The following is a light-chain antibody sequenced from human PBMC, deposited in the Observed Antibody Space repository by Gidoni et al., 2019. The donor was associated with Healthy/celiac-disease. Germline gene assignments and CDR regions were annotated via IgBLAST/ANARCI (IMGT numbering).Light chain of an antibody. J-gene: IGKJ5*01. Sequence: EIVLTQSPATLSLSPGERATLSCRASQSVSSYLAWYQQKPGQAPRLLIYDASNRATGIPARFSGSGSGTYFTLTISSLEPEYFAVYYCQQRSNWLPITFGQGTRLEIK. CDR2: DAS. CDR1: QSVSSY. CDR3: QQRSNWLPIT. V-gene: IGKV3-11*01.